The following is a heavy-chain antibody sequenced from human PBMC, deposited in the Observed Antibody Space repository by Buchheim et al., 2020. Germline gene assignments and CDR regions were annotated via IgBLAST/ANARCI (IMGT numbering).Heavy chain of an antibody. J-gene: IGHJ4*02. Sequence: EVQLVESGGGLVQPGGSLRLSCAASGFTFSSYEMNWVRQAPGKGLEWVSYISSSGSTIYYADSVKGRFTISRANAKNTLYLQMDSLRADDTALYYCTKDGGNSPDFWGQGTL. CDR1: GFTFSSYE. V-gene: IGHV3-48*03. D-gene: IGHD4-23*01. CDR3: TKDGGNSPDF. CDR2: ISSSGSTI.